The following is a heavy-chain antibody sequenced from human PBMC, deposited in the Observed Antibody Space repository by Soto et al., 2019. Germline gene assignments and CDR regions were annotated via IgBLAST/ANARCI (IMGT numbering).Heavy chain of an antibody. V-gene: IGHV3-30*18. Sequence: GGSLRLSCAASGFTFSSYGMHWVRQAPGKGLEWVAVISYDGSNKYYADSVKGRFTMSRDSSKTTFYLQMNSLRAEDTAVYYCAKELHDSSGSPMYYFDYWGPGTLVTVSS. J-gene: IGHJ4*02. CDR2: ISYDGSNK. D-gene: IGHD3-22*01. CDR3: AKELHDSSGSPMYYFDY. CDR1: GFTFSSYG.